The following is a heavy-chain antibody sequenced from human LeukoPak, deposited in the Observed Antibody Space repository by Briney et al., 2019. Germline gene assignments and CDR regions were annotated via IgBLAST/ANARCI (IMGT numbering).Heavy chain of an antibody. Sequence: ATVKVSCKASGYTFTGYYMHWVRQAPGQGLEWMGWINPNSGGTNYAQKFQGRVTMTRDTSISTAYMELSRLRSDDTAVYYCARVYSXXYFDAFDIWGQGTMVTV. J-gene: IGHJ3*02. CDR1: GYTFTGYY. CDR2: INPNSGGT. D-gene: IGHD5-18*01. V-gene: IGHV1-2*02. CDR3: ARVYSXXYFDAFDI.